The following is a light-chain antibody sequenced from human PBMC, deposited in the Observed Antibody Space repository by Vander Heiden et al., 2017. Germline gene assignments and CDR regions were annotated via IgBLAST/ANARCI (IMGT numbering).Light chain of an antibody. CDR2: DDS. CDR1: NIGTKS. V-gene: IGLV3-21*03. Sequence: SHVLTQPPSVSVAPGKTARITCGGNNIGTKSVHWYQQKPGQAPVLVVYDDSDRPSGIPDRLSGSNSGNTATLTITRVEAGDEADYYCQVWDDTSGVFGGGTKLTVL. J-gene: IGLJ3*02. CDR3: QVWDDTSGV.